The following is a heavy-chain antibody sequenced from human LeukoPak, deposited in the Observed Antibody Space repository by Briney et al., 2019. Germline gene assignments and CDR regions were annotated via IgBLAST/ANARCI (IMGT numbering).Heavy chain of an antibody. Sequence: KPGGSLRLSCAASGFTFSDYYMSWIRQAPGKGLEWVSYISSSGSTIYYADSVKGRFTISRDNAKNSLYLQMNSLRAEDTAVYYCARPKYSSSWQIFDYWGQGTLVTASS. J-gene: IGHJ4*02. D-gene: IGHD6-13*01. CDR1: GFTFSDYY. V-gene: IGHV3-11*01. CDR3: ARPKYSSSWQIFDY. CDR2: ISSSGSTI.